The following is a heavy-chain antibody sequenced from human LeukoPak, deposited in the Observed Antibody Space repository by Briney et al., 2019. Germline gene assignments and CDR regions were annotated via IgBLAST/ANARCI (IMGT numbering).Heavy chain of an antibody. CDR1: GFTFSNAW. CDR3: ARGARGGHYPGV. J-gene: IGHJ4*02. CDR2: IKSKTDGGTT. Sequence: GGSLRLSCAASGFTFSNAWMNWVRQAPGKGLEWVGRIKSKTDGGTTDYAAPVKGRFTISRDDSKNTLYLQMNSLRAEDTAVYYCARGARGGHYPGVWGQGTLVTVSS. V-gene: IGHV3-15*07. D-gene: IGHD2-21*01.